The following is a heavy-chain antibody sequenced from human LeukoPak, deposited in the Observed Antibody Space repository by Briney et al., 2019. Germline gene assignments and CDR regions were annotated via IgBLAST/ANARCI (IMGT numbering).Heavy chain of an antibody. CDR2: ISWNSGSI. V-gene: IGHV3-9*01. D-gene: IGHD6-19*01. J-gene: IGHJ6*02. CDR1: GFTFDDYA. Sequence: GGSLRLSCAASGFTFDDYAMHWVRQAPGKGLEWVSGISWNSGSIGYADSVKGRFTISRDNAKNSLYLQMNSLRAEDTALYYCGGHSSGRFVSDMDVWGQGTTVTVSS. CDR3: GGHSSGRFVSDMDV.